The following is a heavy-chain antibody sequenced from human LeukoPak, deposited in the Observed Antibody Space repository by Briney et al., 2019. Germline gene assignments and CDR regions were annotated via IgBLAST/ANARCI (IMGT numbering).Heavy chain of an antibody. D-gene: IGHD1-1*01. CDR1: GGSISGYY. CDR3: ARHGRTNGRTTIAFFKGRRERYDWVDP. Sequence: PSETLSLTCIVSGGSISGYYWSWIRQPPGKALEWIGYIYYTGSTGYNPSLESRVTISIDTSKNQFSLNLSSVTAADTAVYYCARHGRTNGRTTIAFFKGRRERYDWVDPWGQGTLVTVSS. CDR2: IYYTGST. V-gene: IGHV4-59*08. J-gene: IGHJ5*02.